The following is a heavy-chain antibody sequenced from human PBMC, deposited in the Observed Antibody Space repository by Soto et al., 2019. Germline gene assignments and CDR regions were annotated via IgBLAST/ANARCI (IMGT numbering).Heavy chain of an antibody. CDR3: AREIGPDFWSGYYFDY. CDR1: GGSISSYY. V-gene: IGHV4-59*12. J-gene: IGHJ4*02. CDR2: IYYSGST. Sequence: PSETLSLTCTVSGGSISSYYWSWIRQPPGKGLEWIGYIYYSGSTNYNPPLKSRVTISVDTSKNQFSLKLSSVTAADTAVYYCAREIGPDFWSGYYFDYWGQGTLVTVSS. D-gene: IGHD3-3*01.